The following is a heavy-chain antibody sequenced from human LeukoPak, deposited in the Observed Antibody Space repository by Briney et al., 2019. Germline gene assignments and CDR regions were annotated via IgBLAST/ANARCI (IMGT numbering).Heavy chain of an antibody. V-gene: IGHV3-9*01. CDR1: GFTFSSYA. D-gene: IGHD1-14*01. CDR3: AKAMALSVFWFDP. Sequence: GGSLRLSCAASGFTFSSYAMHWVRQAPGKGLEWVSGISWNSGSIGYADSVKGRFTISRDNAKNSLYLQMNSLRAEDTALYYCAKAMALSVFWFDPWGQGTLVTVSS. J-gene: IGHJ5*02. CDR2: ISWNSGSI.